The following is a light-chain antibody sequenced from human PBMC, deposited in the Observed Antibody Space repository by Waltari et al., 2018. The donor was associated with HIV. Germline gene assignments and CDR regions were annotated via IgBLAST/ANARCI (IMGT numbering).Light chain of an antibody. CDR1: SSNIGAGYE. J-gene: IGLJ2*01. Sequence: QSVLTQPPSVSGAPGQRVTISCTGSSSNIGAGYEVHWYQQLPGTGPKLIIWDSNKRPSGVPDRFAGAKSGTSASLAITGLQAEDEADYYCQSYDSSLSGVLFGGGTKLTVL. V-gene: IGLV1-40*01. CDR3: QSYDSSLSGVL. CDR2: DSN.